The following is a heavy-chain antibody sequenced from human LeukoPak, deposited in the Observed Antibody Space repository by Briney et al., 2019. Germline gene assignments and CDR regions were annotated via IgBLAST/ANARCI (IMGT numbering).Heavy chain of an antibody. CDR3: ARGSSGWYNWFDP. V-gene: IGHV4-59*01. CDR2: IYYSGST. J-gene: IGHJ5*02. D-gene: IGHD6-19*01. Sequence: SETLSLTCTGSGGSISSYYWSWIRPPPGKGLEWIGYIYYSGSTNYNPSLKSRVTISVDTSKNQFSLKLSSVTAADTAVYYCARGSSGWYNWFDPWGQGTLVTVSS. CDR1: GGSISSYY.